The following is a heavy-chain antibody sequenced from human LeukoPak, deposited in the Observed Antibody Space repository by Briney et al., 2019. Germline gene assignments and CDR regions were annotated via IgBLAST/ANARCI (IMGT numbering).Heavy chain of an antibody. CDR1: GGSISSYY. V-gene: IGHV4-59*01. CDR3: ARDSILFGSGSYYLNY. J-gene: IGHJ4*02. CDR2: IYYSGST. D-gene: IGHD3-10*01. Sequence: SETLSLTCTVSGGSISSYYWSWIRQPPGKGLDWIGYIYYSGSTNYNPSLKSRVTISVDTSKNQFSLKLSSVTAADTAVYYCARDSILFGSGSYYLNYWGQGALVTVSS.